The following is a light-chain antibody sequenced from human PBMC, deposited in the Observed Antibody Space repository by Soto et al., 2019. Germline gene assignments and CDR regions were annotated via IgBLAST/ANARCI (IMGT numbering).Light chain of an antibody. Sequence: QSALTQPASVSGSPGQSITISCTGTSSDVGGYNYVSWYQQHPGKAPKLIIYEVSNRPSGVPDRFSGSKSGTSASLAITGLQAEDEADYYCQSYDNSLSGPVVFGGGTKLTVL. J-gene: IGLJ3*02. CDR1: SSDVGGYNY. CDR3: QSYDNSLSGPVV. V-gene: IGLV2-14*01. CDR2: EVS.